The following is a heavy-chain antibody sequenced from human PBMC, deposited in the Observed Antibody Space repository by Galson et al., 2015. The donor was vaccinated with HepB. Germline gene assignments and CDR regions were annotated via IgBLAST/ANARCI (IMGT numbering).Heavy chain of an antibody. V-gene: IGHV3-48*03. D-gene: IGHD2-15*01. CDR1: GFTFSSYE. CDR3: ARDEMVVVAANYYYGMDV. Sequence: SLRLSCAASGFTFSSYEMNWVRQAPGKGLEWVSYISSSGSTIYYADSVKGRFTISRDNAKNSLYLQMNSLRAEDTAVYYCARDEMVVVAANYYYGMDVWGQGTTVTVSS. J-gene: IGHJ6*02. CDR2: ISSSGSTI.